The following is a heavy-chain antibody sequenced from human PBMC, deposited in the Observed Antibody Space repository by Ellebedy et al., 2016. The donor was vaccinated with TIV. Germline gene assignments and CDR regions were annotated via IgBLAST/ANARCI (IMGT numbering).Heavy chain of an antibody. CDR3: ARSVRQGSIDY. J-gene: IGHJ4*02. CDR2: MNTKNGDT. CDR1: VYTFTSYD. V-gene: IGHV1-8*01. Sequence: AASVQVSCKTSVYTFTSYDVNWVRQATGQGLEWMGWMNTKNGDTGYAQKVQGRFAMTRDTSKDTAYMELSSLGSGDTAIYYCARSVRQGSIDYWGQGTRVTVSS. D-gene: IGHD3-10*01.